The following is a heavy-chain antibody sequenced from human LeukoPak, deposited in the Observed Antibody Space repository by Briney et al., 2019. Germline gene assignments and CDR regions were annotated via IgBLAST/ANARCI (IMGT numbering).Heavy chain of an antibody. D-gene: IGHD3-9*01. J-gene: IGHJ6*03. CDR2: IYYSGST. V-gene: IGHV4-59*01. CDR3: ARGTSNVLGHFDWLHMDV. Sequence: SETLSLTCTVSGASISSFYWSWIRQPPGKGLEWIGYIYYSGSTNSNPSLKSRVTISVDTSKNQFFLKVSSVTAADTAGYYRARGTSNVLGHFDWLHMDVWGKGTTVTVSS. CDR1: GASISSFY.